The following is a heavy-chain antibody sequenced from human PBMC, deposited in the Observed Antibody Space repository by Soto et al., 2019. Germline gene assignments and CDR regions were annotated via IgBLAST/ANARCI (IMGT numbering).Heavy chain of an antibody. CDR1: GGTFSSYA. Sequence: QVQLVQSGAEVKKPGSSVKVSCKASGGTFSSYAISWVRQAPGQGLEWMGGIIPIFGTANYAQKFQGRVTITADKSTSTAYMELSGLRSEDTAMYYCARDEPAGSCSGGSCKYYYGMDVWGQGTTVTVSS. J-gene: IGHJ6*02. D-gene: IGHD2-15*01. V-gene: IGHV1-69*06. CDR2: IIPIFGTA. CDR3: ARDEPAGSCSGGSCKYYYGMDV.